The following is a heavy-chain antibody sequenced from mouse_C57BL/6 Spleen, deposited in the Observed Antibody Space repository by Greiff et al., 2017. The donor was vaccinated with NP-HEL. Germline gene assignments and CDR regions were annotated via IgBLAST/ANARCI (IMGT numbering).Heavy chain of an antibody. Sequence: QVQLQQPGAELVMPGASVKLSCKASGYTFTSYWMHWVKQRPGQGLEWIGEIDPSDSYTNYNQKFKGKATLTVDKSSSTAYMHLSNLTSEDSAVYYSARSYYYGSSYAMDYWGQGTSVTASS. V-gene: IGHV1-69*01. CDR3: ARSYYYGSSYAMDY. CDR1: GYTFTSYW. CDR2: IDPSDSYT. J-gene: IGHJ4*01. D-gene: IGHD1-1*01.